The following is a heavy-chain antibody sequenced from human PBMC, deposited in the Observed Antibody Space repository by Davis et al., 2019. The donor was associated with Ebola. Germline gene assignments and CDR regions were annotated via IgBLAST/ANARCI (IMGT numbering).Heavy chain of an antibody. J-gene: IGHJ4*02. V-gene: IGHV3-74*01. D-gene: IGHD1-26*01. CDR3: ARGGGIVGAIFDN. CDR1: ASTFSLHW. Sequence: PGGSLRLSCAVSASTFSLHWMHWVRHAPGKGLVWVARINSVGTSTSYADSVKGRFTISRDNAKNTLYLQMNSLRPEDTAVYYCARGGGIVGAIFDNWGQGTLVTVSS. CDR2: INSVGTST.